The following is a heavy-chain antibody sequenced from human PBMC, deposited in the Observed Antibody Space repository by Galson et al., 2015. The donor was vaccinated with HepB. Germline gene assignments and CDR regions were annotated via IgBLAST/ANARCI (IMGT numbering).Heavy chain of an antibody. V-gene: IGHV3-30*02. CDR2: IRYDGSNK. Sequence: SLRLSCAASGFTFSSYGMHWVRQAPGKGLEWVAFIRYDGSNKYYADSVKGRFTISRDNSKNTLYLQMNSLGAEDTAVYYCRIVVVTATLNFDYWGQGTLVTVSS. CDR1: GFTFSSYG. J-gene: IGHJ4*02. D-gene: IGHD2-21*02. CDR3: RIVVVTATLNFDY.